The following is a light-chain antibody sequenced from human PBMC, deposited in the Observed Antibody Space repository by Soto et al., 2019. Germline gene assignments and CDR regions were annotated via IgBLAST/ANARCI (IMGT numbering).Light chain of an antibody. CDR2: ASS. CDR3: QSYNTYSVT. Sequence: DIQMTQSPSTLSASIGDRVTITCRASQGISNWLAWYQQKPGKAPKLLIYASSSLQSGVPSRFRGSGSGTEVTLSITSLQSDDFATYFCQSYNTYSVTFGRGTKVEIK. V-gene: IGKV1-5*01. CDR1: QGISNW. J-gene: IGKJ4*01.